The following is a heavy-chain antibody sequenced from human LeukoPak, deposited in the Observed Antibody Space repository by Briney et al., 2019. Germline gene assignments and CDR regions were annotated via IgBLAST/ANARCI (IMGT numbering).Heavy chain of an antibody. V-gene: IGHV3-23*01. CDR2: ISNRGGIT. CDR1: GFTFSSYA. D-gene: IGHD3-22*01. Sequence: PGGSLRLSCAASGFTFSSYAMSWVRQAPGKGLEWVSGISNRGGITYYADAVKGRFTISRDNSKNTLYLQMNSLRDEDTAVYYCAKPLPYYSDSSGYPNWFDPWGQGTLVTVSS. CDR3: AKPLPYYSDSSGYPNWFDP. J-gene: IGHJ5*02.